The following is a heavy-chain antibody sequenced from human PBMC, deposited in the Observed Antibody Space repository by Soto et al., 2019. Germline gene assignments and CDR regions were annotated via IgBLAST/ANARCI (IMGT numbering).Heavy chain of an antibody. Sequence: GGSLRLSCAASGFTFGNSWMHWVRQAPGKGLEWASRMNSDGSSTNYADSVKGRFTVSRDNAKDTLYLQMNSLRAEDTAVYYCATAEVDYWGPGTLVTVSS. V-gene: IGHV3-74*01. CDR2: MNSDGSST. CDR3: ATAEVDY. CDR1: GFTFGNSW. J-gene: IGHJ4*02.